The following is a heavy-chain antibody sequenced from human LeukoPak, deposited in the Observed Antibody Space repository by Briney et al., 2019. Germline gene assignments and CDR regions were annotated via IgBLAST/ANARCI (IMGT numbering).Heavy chain of an antibody. Sequence: GGSLRLSCAASGFTFSSYAMSWVRQAPGKGLEWVSAISGSGGSTYYADSVKGRFTISRDNSKNTLYLQMNSLRAEDTAVYYCAKDSSSDIVGATQFGYWGQGTLVTVSS. CDR3: AKDSSSDIVGATQFGY. CDR2: ISGSGGST. CDR1: GFTFSSYA. V-gene: IGHV3-23*01. D-gene: IGHD1-26*01. J-gene: IGHJ4*02.